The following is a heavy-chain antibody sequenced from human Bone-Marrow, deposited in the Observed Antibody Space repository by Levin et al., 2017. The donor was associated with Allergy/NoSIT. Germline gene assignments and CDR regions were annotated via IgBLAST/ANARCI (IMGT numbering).Heavy chain of an antibody. Sequence: GGSLRLSCAASGFTFSTYAIHWVRQAPGKGLEWVAVMSHDELYKYYVDSVKGRFTISRDNAKNTLFLQMNSLRPEDTAIYYCARDGVDTLNYDYNGMDVWGQGTTVIVSS. D-gene: IGHD5-18*01. V-gene: IGHV3-30*04. CDR1: GFTFSTYA. CDR2: MSHDELYK. J-gene: IGHJ6*02. CDR3: ARDGVDTLNYDYNGMDV.